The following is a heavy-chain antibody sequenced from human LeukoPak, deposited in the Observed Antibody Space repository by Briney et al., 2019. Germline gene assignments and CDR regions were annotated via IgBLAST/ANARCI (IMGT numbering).Heavy chain of an antibody. CDR3: ARDRSVEGAFDI. V-gene: IGHV4-30-2*01. CDR2: NYHSGST. CDR1: GGSISSCGYS. Sequence: SETLSLTCAVSGGSISSCGYSWSWIRQPPGKGLQWIGYNYHSGSTYYNPSLKSRVTISVDRSKNQFSLKLSSVTAADTAVYYCARDRSVEGAFDIWGQGTMVTVSS. J-gene: IGHJ3*02.